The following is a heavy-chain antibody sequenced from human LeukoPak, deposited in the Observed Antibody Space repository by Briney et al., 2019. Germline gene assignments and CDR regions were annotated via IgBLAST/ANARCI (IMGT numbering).Heavy chain of an antibody. CDR1: GFTFSTYS. Sequence: GGSLRLSCAASGFTFSTYSMHWVRQSPGKGLEYVSGISNDGGRTYYAKSVKGRFTVSRDNIKKTLYLQMGSLGAEDMAMYYCAKDKGSNSVGTIRYYYNGIDVWGQGTTVTVSS. D-gene: IGHD2-2*02. V-gene: IGHV3-64*01. CDR3: AKDKGSNSVGTIRYYYNGIDV. J-gene: IGHJ6*02. CDR2: ISNDGGRT.